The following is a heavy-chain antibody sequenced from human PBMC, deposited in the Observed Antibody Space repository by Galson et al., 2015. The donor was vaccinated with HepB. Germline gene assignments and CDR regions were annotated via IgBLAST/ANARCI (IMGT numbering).Heavy chain of an antibody. D-gene: IGHD6-19*01. J-gene: IGHJ4*02. CDR2: MNPESGNV. CDR3: ARGTKGRDWYAFDF. Sequence: SVTVSCKASGYIFITHDINWVRQTTGQGLEWMGWMNPESGNVGYAQNFKGRVSMTRNTSIRTAYMELNSLTVDDTAVYYCARGTKGRDWYAFDFWGQGTLVTVSS. V-gene: IGHV1-8*01. CDR1: GYIFITHD.